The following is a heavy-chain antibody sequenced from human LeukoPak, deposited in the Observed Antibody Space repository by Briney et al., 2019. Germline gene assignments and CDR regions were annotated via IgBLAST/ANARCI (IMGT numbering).Heavy chain of an antibody. CDR3: TRVSGGYCSGGSCHYDAFDI. J-gene: IGHJ3*02. CDR1: GFTFSSYA. D-gene: IGHD2-15*01. CDR2: IYSGGST. Sequence: SGGSLRLSCAASGFTFSSYAMSWVRQAPGKGLEWVSVIYSGGSTYYADSVKGRFTTSRDNAKNSVYLEMNSLRAEDTAMYYCTRVSGGYCSGGSCHYDAFDIWGQGTKVTVSS. V-gene: IGHV3-66*01.